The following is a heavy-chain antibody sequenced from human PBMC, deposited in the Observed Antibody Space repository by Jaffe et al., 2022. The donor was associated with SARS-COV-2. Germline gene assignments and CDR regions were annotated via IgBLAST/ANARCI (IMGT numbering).Heavy chain of an antibody. CDR3: ARDLDPRGDTPSDY. CDR1: GFTFSSYW. D-gene: IGHD4-17*01. Sequence: EVQLVESGGGLVQPGGSLRLSCAASGFTFSSYWMHWVRQAPGKGLVWVSHINADGSNTAYADSVRGRFTISRDNAKNTLFLQMNSLRAEDTAVYYCARDLDPRGDTPSDYWGQGTLVTVSS. J-gene: IGHJ4*02. V-gene: IGHV3-74*01. CDR2: INADGSNT.